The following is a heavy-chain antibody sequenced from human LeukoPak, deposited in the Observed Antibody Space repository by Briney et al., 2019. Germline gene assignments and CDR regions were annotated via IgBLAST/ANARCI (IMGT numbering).Heavy chain of an antibody. CDR1: GYIFTGYY. J-gene: IGHJ4*02. CDR2: INPSGGST. V-gene: IGHV1-46*01. Sequence: ASVKVSCKASGYIFTGYYMHWVRQAPGQGLEWMGIINPSGGSTSYAQKFQGRVTMTRDMSTSTVYMELSSLRSEDTAVYYCARDPGSGSYYKDKGLYWGQGTLVTVSS. D-gene: IGHD3-10*01. CDR3: ARDPGSGSYYKDKGLY.